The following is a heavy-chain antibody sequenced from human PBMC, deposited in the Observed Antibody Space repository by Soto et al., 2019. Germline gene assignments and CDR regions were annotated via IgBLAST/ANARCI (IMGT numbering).Heavy chain of an antibody. CDR2: MHYSGNT. CDR3: ARPGLYSSGWYVDRRSDDDY. CDR1: GVSISSGNYS. J-gene: IGHJ4*02. V-gene: IGHV4-30-4*01. Sequence: SETLSLTCTVSGVSISSGNYSWTWIRQPPGKGLEWIGYMHYSGNTYYNPSLKSRITISVDTSKNQFSLKLSSVTAADTAVYYCARPGLYSSGWYVDRRSDDDYWGQGTLVTVSS. D-gene: IGHD6-19*01.